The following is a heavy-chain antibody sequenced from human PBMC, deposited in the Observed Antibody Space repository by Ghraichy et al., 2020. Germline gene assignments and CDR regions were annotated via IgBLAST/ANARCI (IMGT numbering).Heavy chain of an antibody. CDR3: VRFRPFDY. CDR1: GFTFSTYW. J-gene: IGHJ4*02. D-gene: IGHD3-10*01. CDR2: IKEDGREK. Sequence: GGSLRLSCAASGFTFSTYWMSWVRQVPGKGLEWVANIKEDGREKYYMDSVKGRFTISRDNAKNSLYLQMNSLRAEDTAVYYCVRFRPFDYWGQGTLVTVSS. V-gene: IGHV3-7*03.